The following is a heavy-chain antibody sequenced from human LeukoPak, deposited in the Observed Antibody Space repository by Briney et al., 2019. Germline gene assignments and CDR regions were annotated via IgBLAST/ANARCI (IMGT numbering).Heavy chain of an antibody. CDR2: ISSSSSSI. CDR3: ASEPRESCAAFDI. V-gene: IGHV3-48*02. J-gene: IGHJ3*02. Sequence: GGSLRLSCAASGFTFRTYSMNWVRQAPGKGLEWVSYISSSSSSIYYADSVKGRFTISRDNAKNSLYLQMNSLRDEDTAVYYCASEPRESCAAFDIWGQGTMVTVSS. CDR1: GFTFRTYS.